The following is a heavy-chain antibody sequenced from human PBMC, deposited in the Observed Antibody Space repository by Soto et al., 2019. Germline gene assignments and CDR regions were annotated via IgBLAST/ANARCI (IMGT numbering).Heavy chain of an antibody. V-gene: IGHV3-33*01. J-gene: IGHJ6*02. CDR2: IWYDGSNK. D-gene: IGHD2-15*01. CDR1: GFTFSSYG. Sequence: GGSLRLSCAASGFTFSSYGMHWVRQAPGKGLEWVAVIWYDGSNKYYADSVKGRFTISRDNSKNRLYLQMNSLRAEDTAVYYCARDRYDVVVVAATYYYYGMDVWGQGTTVTVSS. CDR3: ARDRYDVVVVAATYYYYGMDV.